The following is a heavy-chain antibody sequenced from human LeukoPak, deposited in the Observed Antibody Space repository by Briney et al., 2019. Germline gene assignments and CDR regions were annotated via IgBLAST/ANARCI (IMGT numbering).Heavy chain of an antibody. J-gene: IGHJ4*02. V-gene: IGHV3-23*01. Sequence: PWGSLRLSCAASGFTFSSYGMSWVRQAPGKGLEWVSAISGSGGSTYYADSVKGRFTISRDNSKNTLYLQMNSLRAEDTAVYYCAKADRVLNCFDYWGQGTLVTVSS. CDR2: ISGSGGST. CDR3: AKADRVLNCFDY. D-gene: IGHD2/OR15-2a*01. CDR1: GFTFSSYG.